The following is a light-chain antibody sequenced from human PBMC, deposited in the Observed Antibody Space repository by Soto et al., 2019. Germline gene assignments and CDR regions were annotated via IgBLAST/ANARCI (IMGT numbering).Light chain of an antibody. CDR2: DAS. Sequence: DIQMTQSPSALSASVGDRVTITCRASQNISSWLAWYQQKAGKAPKSLIYDASSLESGVPSRMSGSASGTEFTLTISSLQPEDFATYYCQQASTFPFTFGGGTEVQIK. J-gene: IGKJ4*01. CDR1: QNISSW. V-gene: IGKV1-5*01. CDR3: QQASTFPFT.